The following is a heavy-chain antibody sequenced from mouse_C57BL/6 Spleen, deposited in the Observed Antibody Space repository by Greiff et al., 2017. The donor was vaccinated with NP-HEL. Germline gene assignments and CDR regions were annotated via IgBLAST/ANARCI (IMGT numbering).Heavy chain of an antibody. CDR1: GYTFTDYY. CDR2: INPNNGGT. CDR3: ARGAPYFDY. J-gene: IGHJ2*01. Sequence: VQLQQSGPELVKPGASVKISCKASGYTFTDYYMNWVKQSHGKSLEWIGDINPNNGGTSYNQKFKGKATLTVDKSSSTAYMELRSLTYEDSAVYYGARGAPYFDYWGQGTTLTVSS. V-gene: IGHV1-26*01.